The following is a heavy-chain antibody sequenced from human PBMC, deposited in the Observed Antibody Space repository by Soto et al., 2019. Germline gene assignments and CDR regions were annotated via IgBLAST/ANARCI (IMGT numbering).Heavy chain of an antibody. CDR3: VSDRGYGHASVTYS. V-gene: IGHV3-30*03. CDR2: ISYDGSLQ. Sequence: QAQLVESGGGVVQPGRSLRLSCAASGFAFSSYGMHWVRQAPGTGLEWVAVISYDGSLQHYADSVKGRFTISRDNAKKMVLLQMSSLRAEDTAVYYCVSDRGYGHASVTYSWGQGTLVSVSS. CDR1: GFAFSSYG. D-gene: IGHD5-18*01. J-gene: IGHJ4*02.